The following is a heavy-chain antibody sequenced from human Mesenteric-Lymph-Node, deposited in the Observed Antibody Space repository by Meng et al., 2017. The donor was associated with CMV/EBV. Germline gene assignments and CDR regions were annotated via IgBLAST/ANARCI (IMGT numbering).Heavy chain of an antibody. Sequence: VSGGSISSGGYYWSWIRQHPGKGLEWIGYIYYSGSTYYNPSLKSRVTISVDTSKNQFSLKLSSVTAADAAVYYCARATYGSGSYSDYWGQGTLVTVSS. CDR2: IYYSGST. CDR1: GGSISSGGYY. J-gene: IGHJ4*02. V-gene: IGHV4-31*02. CDR3: ARATYGSGSYSDY. D-gene: IGHD3-10*01.